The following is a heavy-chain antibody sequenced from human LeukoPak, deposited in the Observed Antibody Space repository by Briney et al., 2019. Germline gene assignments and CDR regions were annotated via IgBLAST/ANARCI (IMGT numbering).Heavy chain of an antibody. CDR1: GFTFDDYA. CDR2: ISGSGGST. Sequence: GRSLRLSCAASGFTFDDYAMHWVRQAPGKGLEWVSAISGSGGSTYYADSVKGRFTISRDNSKNTLYLQMNSLRAEDTAIYYCANLGLKYYNGMDVWGQGTTVIVSS. D-gene: IGHD3/OR15-3a*01. V-gene: IGHV3-23*01. CDR3: ANLGLKYYNGMDV. J-gene: IGHJ6*02.